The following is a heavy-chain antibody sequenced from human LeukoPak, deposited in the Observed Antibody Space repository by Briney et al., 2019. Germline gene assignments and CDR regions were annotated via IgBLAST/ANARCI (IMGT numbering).Heavy chain of an antibody. D-gene: IGHD3-10*01. Sequence: SETLSLTCTVSGGSISGYYWSWIRQPPGKGLEWIGYIYYSGSTNYNPSLKSRVTISVDTSKNQWSLKLNSVTAADTAVYYCASSPRPMVRGVIAPYYFDYWGQGTLVTVSS. J-gene: IGHJ4*02. CDR1: GGSISGYY. V-gene: IGHV4-59*01. CDR3: ASSPRPMVRGVIAPYYFDY. CDR2: IYYSGST.